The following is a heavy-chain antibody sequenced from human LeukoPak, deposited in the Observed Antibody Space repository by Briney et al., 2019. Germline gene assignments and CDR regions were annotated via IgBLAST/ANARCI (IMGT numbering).Heavy chain of an antibody. D-gene: IGHD1-1*01. CDR1: GFIFNNYG. CDR3: ARKVSGIDLDY. J-gene: IGHJ4*02. Sequence: GGSLRLSCAASGFIFNNYGLIWVRQAPGKGLEWVSAISNDGGGTNYADFVKGRFTISRDNSWNTLYLQMNSLRAEDTAVYYCARKVSGIDLDYWGQGILVTVSS. V-gene: IGHV3-23*01. CDR2: ISNDGGGT.